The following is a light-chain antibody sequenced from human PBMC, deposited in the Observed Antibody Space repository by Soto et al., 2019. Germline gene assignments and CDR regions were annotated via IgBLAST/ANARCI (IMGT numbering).Light chain of an antibody. Sequence: QSALTQPASVSGSPGQSITISCTGTSCDVGGYNYVSWYQQHPGKAPKLMIYDVSNRPSGVSNRFSGSKSGNTASLTISGLQAEDEAAYYCSSYTSSSTYVVFGGGTKVTVL. CDR3: SSYTSSSTYVV. V-gene: IGLV2-14*01. CDR1: SCDVGGYNY. J-gene: IGLJ2*01. CDR2: DVS.